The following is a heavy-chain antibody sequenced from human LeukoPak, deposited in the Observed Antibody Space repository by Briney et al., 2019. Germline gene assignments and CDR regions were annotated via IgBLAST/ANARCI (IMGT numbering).Heavy chain of an antibody. J-gene: IGHJ4*02. Sequence: GGSQRLSCAASGFIFSSQFMSWVRQAPGKGLEWVSAVSGGGGSTYYAASVKGRFTISRDNSKNTLYLQMSSLRAEDTAVYYCGKHPSSGWFHYFDYWGQGILVTVSS. D-gene: IGHD6-19*01. V-gene: IGHV3-23*01. CDR1: GFIFSSQF. CDR2: VSGGGGST. CDR3: GKHPSSGWFHYFDY.